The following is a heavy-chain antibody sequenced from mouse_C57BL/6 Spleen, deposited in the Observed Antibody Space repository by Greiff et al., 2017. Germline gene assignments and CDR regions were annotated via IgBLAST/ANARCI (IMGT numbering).Heavy chain of an antibody. V-gene: IGHV1-63*01. Sequence: QVHVKQSGAELVRPGTSVKMSCKASGYTFTNYWIGWAKQRPGHGLEWIGEIYPGGGYTNYNEKFKGKATLTADKSSSTAYMQFSSLTSEDSAIYYCASGCSPCFALGCWGQGTSVT. CDR2: IYPGGGYT. CDR1: GYTFTNYW. J-gene: IGHJ4*01. D-gene: IGHD3-3*01. CDR3: ASGCSPCFALGC.